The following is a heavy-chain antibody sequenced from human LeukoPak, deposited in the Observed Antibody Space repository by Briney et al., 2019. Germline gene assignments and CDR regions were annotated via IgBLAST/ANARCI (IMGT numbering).Heavy chain of an antibody. CDR2: INPNTGGT. J-gene: IGHJ4*02. V-gene: IGHV1-2*06. CDR1: GGTFSSYA. Sequence: ASVKVSCKASGGTFSSYAISWVRQAPGQGLEWMGRINPNTGGTNYAQIFQGRVTLTRDTSIGTAYMELSRLRSDDTAFYYCARGKTYAPNTLDYWGQGTLVTVSS. CDR3: ARGKTYAPNTLDY. D-gene: IGHD3-16*01.